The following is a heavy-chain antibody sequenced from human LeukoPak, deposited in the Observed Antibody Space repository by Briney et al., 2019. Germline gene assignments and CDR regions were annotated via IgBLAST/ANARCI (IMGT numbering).Heavy chain of an antibody. CDR2: INGNSAAI. CDR3: AKDNGPQSGVDWYFDL. CDR1: GFTFSAYA. J-gene: IGHJ2*01. V-gene: IGHV3-9*03. D-gene: IGHD3-10*01. Sequence: GRSLRLSCAASGFTFSAYAMHWVRQLPGKGLELVSGINGNSAAIGYAASVKGRFTISRDNTKNSLYLQMNSLRAEDMGLYYCAKDNGPQSGVDWYFDLWGRGTPVTVSS.